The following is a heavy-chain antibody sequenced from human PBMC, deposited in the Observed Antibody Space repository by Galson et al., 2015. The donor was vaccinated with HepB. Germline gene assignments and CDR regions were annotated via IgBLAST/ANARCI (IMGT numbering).Heavy chain of an antibody. D-gene: IGHD6-13*01. V-gene: IGHV6-1*01. J-gene: IGHJ4*02. CDR3: ARGRWYYDY. CDR1: GDSVSSDSAA. CDR2: TYYRSKWFS. Sequence: CAISGDSVSSDSAAWNWIRLSPSRGLEWLGTTYYRSKWFSDYAVSVKSRITINPDTSENQFSLQLNSVTPEDTAVYYCARGRWYYDYWGQGTLVTVSS.